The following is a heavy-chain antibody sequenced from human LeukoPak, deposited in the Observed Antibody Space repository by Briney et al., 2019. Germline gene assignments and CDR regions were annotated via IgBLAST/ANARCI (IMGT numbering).Heavy chain of an antibody. CDR1: GGSISTSNSY. CDR2: IYYSGNT. V-gene: IGHV4-39*01. J-gene: IGHJ4*02. CDR3: ARFEDWLLYRIDY. Sequence: SETLSLTCAVSGGSISTSNSYWGWIRRPPGKGLEWVGSIYYSGNTYYNPSLKSRVTISVDTSKNQFSLILTSVTAADTAVYYCARFEDWLLYRIDYWGQGTLVTVSS. D-gene: IGHD3/OR15-3a*01.